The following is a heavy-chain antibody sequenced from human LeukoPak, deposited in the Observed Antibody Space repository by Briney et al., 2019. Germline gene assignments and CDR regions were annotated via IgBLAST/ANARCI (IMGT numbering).Heavy chain of an antibody. Sequence: EASVTVSFKASGYTFPIYFMHWVRQAPGQGLEWMGIINPTGGSTTYAQKFQGRVTMTRDTSTSTVYMELSSLRSDDTAVYYCARTAARRFDYWGQGTLVTVSS. CDR2: INPTGGST. V-gene: IGHV1-46*01. J-gene: IGHJ4*02. CDR1: GYTFPIYF. D-gene: IGHD6-6*01. CDR3: ARTAARRFDY.